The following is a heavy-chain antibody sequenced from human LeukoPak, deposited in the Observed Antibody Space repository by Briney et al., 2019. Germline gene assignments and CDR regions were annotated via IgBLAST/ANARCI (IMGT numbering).Heavy chain of an antibody. CDR2: IYYSGST. V-gene: IGHV4-39*07. CDR1: GGSISSSSYY. Sequence: SETLSLTCTVSGGSISSSSYYWGWIRQPPGKGLEWIGSIYYSGSTYYNPSLKSRVTISVDTSKNQFSLKLSSVTAADTAVYYFARESDYQLPTRGVNWFDPWGQGTL. CDR3: ARESDYQLPTRGVNWFDP. J-gene: IGHJ5*02. D-gene: IGHD2-2*01.